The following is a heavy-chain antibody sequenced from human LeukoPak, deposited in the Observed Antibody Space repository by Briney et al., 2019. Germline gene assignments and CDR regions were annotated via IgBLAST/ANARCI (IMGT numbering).Heavy chain of an antibody. J-gene: IGHJ6*03. V-gene: IGHV3-21*04. D-gene: IGHD3-9*01. CDR2: ISSSSSYI. CDR1: GFTFSSYS. CDR3: AREAVRYFDWQPHYYYYYYMDV. Sequence: GGSLRLSCAASGFTFSSYSMNWVRQAPGKGLEWVSSISSSSSYIYYADSVKGRFTISRDNAKNSLYLQMNGLRAEDTAVYYCAREAVRYFDWQPHYYYYYYMDVWGKGTTVTISS.